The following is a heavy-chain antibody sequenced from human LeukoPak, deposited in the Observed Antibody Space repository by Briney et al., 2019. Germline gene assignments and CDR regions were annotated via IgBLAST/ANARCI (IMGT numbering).Heavy chain of an antibody. D-gene: IGHD5-18*01. Sequence: ASVKVSCKASGYTFTSYYMHWVRQAPGQGLEWMGIINPSGGSTSYAQKFQGRVTMTRDTSTSTVYMELSSLRSEDTAVYYCARPHSGGYSYGEFDYWAREPWSPSPQ. V-gene: IGHV1-46*01. CDR1: GYTFTSYY. CDR3: ARPHSGGYSYGEFDY. J-gene: IGHJ4*02. CDR2: INPSGGST.